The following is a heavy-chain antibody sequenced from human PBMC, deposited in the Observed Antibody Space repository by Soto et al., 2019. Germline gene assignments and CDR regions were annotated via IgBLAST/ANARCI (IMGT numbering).Heavy chain of an antibody. D-gene: IGHD3-16*01. Sequence: QVQLLQPGREVKKPGASVKVSCNASGYTFTSYVIIWERQAPGQGLERMVWIDVFDGKTNYAQNFQGRVTLTADTSTSTAFMELRSLRVDDTAVYYCGRVLGEVPAPSHRPLDYWGQGPLVTVSS. CDR2: IDVFDGKT. CDR3: GRVLGEVPAPSHRPLDY. J-gene: IGHJ4*02. V-gene: IGHV1-18*04. CDR1: GYTFTSYV.